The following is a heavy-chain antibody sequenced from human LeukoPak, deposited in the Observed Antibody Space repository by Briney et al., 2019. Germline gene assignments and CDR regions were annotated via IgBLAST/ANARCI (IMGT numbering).Heavy chain of an antibody. D-gene: IGHD6-19*01. CDR3: AKDSGWWLGYFDY. CDR1: GFTFSSYA. Sequence: PGGSLRLSCAASGFTFSSYAMSWVRQAPGKGLEWVSAISGSGGSTYYADSVKGRFTISRDNSKNTLYLQMNSLRAEDTAVYCCAKDSGWWLGYFDYWGQGTLVTVSS. CDR2: ISGSGGST. V-gene: IGHV3-23*01. J-gene: IGHJ4*02.